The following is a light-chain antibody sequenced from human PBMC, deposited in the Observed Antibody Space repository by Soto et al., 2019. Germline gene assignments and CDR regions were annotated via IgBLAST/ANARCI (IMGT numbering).Light chain of an antibody. CDR3: QQRSNWPMT. V-gene: IGKV3-11*01. CDR1: QSVVSF. Sequence: PGDRGTLSCRASQSVVSFLAWYQQKPGQAPRLLISSSSNRATDIPARFSGSVSGTDFTLTISILEPEDFAVSYCQQRSNWPMTFGGGTKVEIK. CDR2: SSS. J-gene: IGKJ4*01.